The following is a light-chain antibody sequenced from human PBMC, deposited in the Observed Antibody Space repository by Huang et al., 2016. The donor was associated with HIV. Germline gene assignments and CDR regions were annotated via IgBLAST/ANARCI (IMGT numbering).Light chain of an antibody. CDR1: QSISRSY. J-gene: IGKJ5*01. CDR3: QQYHSSPVT. CDR2: GAS. Sequence: IVLTQSPGTLSVSPGERAALSCRASQSISRSYLVWYQQKPGQAPRLLIYGASSRATGIPDRCSSSGSGRDFTLTISRLEPEDFVVYFCQQYHSSPVTFGQGTRLEIK. V-gene: IGKV3-20*01.